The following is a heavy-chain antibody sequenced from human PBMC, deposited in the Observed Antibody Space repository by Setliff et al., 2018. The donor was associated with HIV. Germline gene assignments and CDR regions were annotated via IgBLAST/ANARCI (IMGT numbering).Heavy chain of an antibody. J-gene: IGHJ4*02. CDR3: ARTRGRALLSYYFDY. CDR2: VSHSGST. Sequence: SETLSLTCAVSGGSISGYYWSWVRQPPGRGLEWIGYVSHSGSTSYNPSLNSRVTMSVDTSRDQFSLKVTSVTAADTAVYYCARTRGRALLSYYFDYWGQGRLVTVSS. V-gene: IGHV4-59*01. D-gene: IGHD2-2*01. CDR1: GGSISGYY.